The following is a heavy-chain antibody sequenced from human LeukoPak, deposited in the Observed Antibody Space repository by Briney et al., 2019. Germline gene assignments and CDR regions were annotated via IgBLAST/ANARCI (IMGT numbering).Heavy chain of an antibody. Sequence: PGGSLRLPCAASGFMFSSFGMHRVRQAPGKGLEWVAFILNDGSNEHYADSVKGRFTIARDNSKNTLYLQMNSLRAEDTAIYYCAKDGGGTDFDYWGQGTMATVSS. CDR1: GFMFSSFG. D-gene: IGHD1-26*01. CDR3: AKDGGGTDFDY. J-gene: IGHJ4*02. V-gene: IGHV3-30*18. CDR2: ILNDGSNE.